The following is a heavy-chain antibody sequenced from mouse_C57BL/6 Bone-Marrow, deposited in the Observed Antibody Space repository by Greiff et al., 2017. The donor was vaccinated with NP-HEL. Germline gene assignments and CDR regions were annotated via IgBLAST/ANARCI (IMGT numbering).Heavy chain of an antibody. CDR2: ISYDGSN. D-gene: IGHD2-1*01. CDR3: ARGGIYGNYWYFDV. Sequence: DVQLQESGSGLVKPSQSLSLTCSVTGYSITSGYYWNWIRQFPGNKLEWMGYISYDGSNNYNPSLKNRISITRDTSKNQFFLKLNSVTTEDTATYYCARGGIYGNYWYFDVWGTGTTVTVSS. V-gene: IGHV3-6*01. CDR1: GYSITSGYY. J-gene: IGHJ1*03.